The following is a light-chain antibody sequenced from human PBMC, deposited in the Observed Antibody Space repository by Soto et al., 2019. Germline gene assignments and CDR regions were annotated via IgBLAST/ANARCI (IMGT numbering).Light chain of an antibody. CDR1: QSVKSW. CDR3: HQYDDYPLT. V-gene: IGKV1-5*01. CDR2: DAS. Sequence: DIQMTQSPSTLSASVGDRFTISCRASQSVKSWLAWYQQKPGTAPKLLIYDASTWENGVPSRFSGRGSGTEFTLTISSLQPDDFAPFFWHQYDDYPLTFGGGTKVEIK. J-gene: IGKJ4*01.